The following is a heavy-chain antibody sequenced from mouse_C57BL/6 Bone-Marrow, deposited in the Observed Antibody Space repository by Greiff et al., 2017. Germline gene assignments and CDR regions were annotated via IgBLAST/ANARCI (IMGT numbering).Heavy chain of an antibody. CDR2: IYPRSGNT. D-gene: IGHD1-1*01. CDR3: ARYNYGSSYEAWFAY. Sequence: VNVVESGAELARPGASVKLSCKASGYTFTSYGISWVKQRTGQGLEWIGEIYPRSGNTYYNEKFKGKATLTADKSSSTAYMELRSLTSEDSAVYFCARYNYGSSYEAWFAYWGQGTLVTVSA. J-gene: IGHJ3*01. CDR1: GYTFTSYG. V-gene: IGHV1-81*01.